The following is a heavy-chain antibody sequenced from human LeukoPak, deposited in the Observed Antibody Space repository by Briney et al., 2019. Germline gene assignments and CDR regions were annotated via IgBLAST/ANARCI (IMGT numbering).Heavy chain of an antibody. CDR1: GFTFSSYS. CDR2: ISSSSSYI. J-gene: IGHJ4*02. CDR3: AREVYDYDSSGYYF. V-gene: IGHV3-21*01. Sequence: PGGSLRLSCAPSGFTFSSYSMNWVRHAPGEGLEWVSSISSSSSYIYYADSVKGRFTISRDNAKNSLYLQMNSLRVEDTAVYYCAREVYDYDSSGYYFWGQGALVTVSS. D-gene: IGHD3-22*01.